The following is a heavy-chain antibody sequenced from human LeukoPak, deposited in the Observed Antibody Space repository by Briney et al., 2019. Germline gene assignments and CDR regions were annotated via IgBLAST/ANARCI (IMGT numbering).Heavy chain of an antibody. CDR3: AREGSSSSWGDYYYGMDV. D-gene: IGHD6-6*01. CDR2: IKQDGSEK. CDR1: GFTFSSYS. Sequence: GGSLRLSCAASGFTFSSYSMNWVRQAPGKGLEWVANIKQDGSEKYYVDSVKGRFTISRDNAKNSLYLQMNSLRAEDTAVYYCAREGSSSSWGDYYYGMDVWGQGTTVTVSS. V-gene: IGHV3-7*01. J-gene: IGHJ6*02.